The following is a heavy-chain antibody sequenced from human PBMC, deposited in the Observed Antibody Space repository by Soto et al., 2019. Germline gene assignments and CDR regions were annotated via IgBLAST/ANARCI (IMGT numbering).Heavy chain of an antibody. D-gene: IGHD3-9*01. CDR1: GFTFSSYS. Sequence: GSLRLSCAASGFTFSSYSMNWVRQAPGKGLEWVSSISSSSSYIYYADSVKGRFTISRDNAKNSLYLQMNSLRAEDTAVYYCARGEKKRFYDILTGPPPDYWGQGTLVTVSS. J-gene: IGHJ4*02. V-gene: IGHV3-21*01. CDR3: ARGEKKRFYDILTGPPPDY. CDR2: ISSSSSYI.